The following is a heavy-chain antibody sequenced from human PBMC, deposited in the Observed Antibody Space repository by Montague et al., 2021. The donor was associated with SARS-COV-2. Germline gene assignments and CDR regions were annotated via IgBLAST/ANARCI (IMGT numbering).Heavy chain of an antibody. CDR1: GGSITSSSYY. V-gene: IGHV4-39*07. J-gene: IGHJ5*02. D-gene: IGHD2-15*01. Sequence: SETLSLTCSVSGGSITSSSYYWGWIRQSPDKGLEWIGNIYYSGSTYYNPSLKSRVTISVDKSKNQFSLKLSSVTAADTAMYYCAREGLVVRGWFDPWGQGTLVTVSS. CDR2: IYYSGST. CDR3: AREGLVVRGWFDP.